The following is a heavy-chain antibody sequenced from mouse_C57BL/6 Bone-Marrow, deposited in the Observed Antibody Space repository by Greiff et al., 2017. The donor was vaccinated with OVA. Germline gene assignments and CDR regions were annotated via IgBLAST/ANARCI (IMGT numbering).Heavy chain of an antibody. Sequence: EVQLQQSGPELVKPGASVKISCKASGYSFTGYYMNWVKQSPETSLEWIGEINPSTGGTTYNQKFKAKATLTVDKSSSTAYMQLKSLTSEDSAVYYCESAGRFAYWGQGTLVTVSA. CDR1: GYSFTGYY. D-gene: IGHD3-3*01. CDR2: INPSTGGT. CDR3: ESAGRFAY. V-gene: IGHV1-42*01. J-gene: IGHJ3*01.